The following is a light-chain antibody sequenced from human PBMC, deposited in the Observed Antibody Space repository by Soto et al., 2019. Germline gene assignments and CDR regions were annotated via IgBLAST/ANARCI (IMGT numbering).Light chain of an antibody. CDR1: QSISSW. V-gene: IGKV1-5*03. Sequence: DIQMTQSPSTLSASVGDRVTITCRASQSISSWLAWYQQKPGKAPKLLIYKASYLESGVPSRFSGSGSGTEFTLTISSLQPDDFATYYCQQYNFYSPRNPFGQGTKVEIK. J-gene: IGKJ1*01. CDR2: KAS. CDR3: QQYNFYSPRNP.